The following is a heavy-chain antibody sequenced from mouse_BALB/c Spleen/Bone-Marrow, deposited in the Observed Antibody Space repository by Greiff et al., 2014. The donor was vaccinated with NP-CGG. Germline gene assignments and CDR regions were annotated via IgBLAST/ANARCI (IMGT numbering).Heavy chain of an antibody. CDR1: GYTFTSYY. J-gene: IGHJ4*01. CDR2: INPSNGGT. CDR3: SRGRRDALDY. Sequence: QVQLKESGAELVKPGASVKLSCKASGYTFTSYYMYWVKQRPGQGLEWFGEINPSNGGTNFNEKFKNKATLTVDKSSSTAYMQLSNLTSENSAVYYCSRGRRDALDYWGQGTSVTVSS. V-gene: IGHV1S81*02.